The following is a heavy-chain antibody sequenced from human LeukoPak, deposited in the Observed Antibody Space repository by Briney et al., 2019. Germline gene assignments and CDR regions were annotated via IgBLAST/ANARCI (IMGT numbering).Heavy chain of an antibody. CDR1: GGSISSYY. D-gene: IGHD3-22*01. CDR2: IYTSGST. CDR3: ARWTWGGYDSSGYYYFDY. V-gene: IGHV4-4*07. Sequence: SETLSLTCTVSGGSISSYYWTWIRQPAGKGLEWIGRIYTSGSTNYNPSLKSRVTISVDTSKNQFSLKLSSVTAADTAVYYCARWTWGGYDSSGYYYFDYWGQGTLVTVSS. J-gene: IGHJ4*02.